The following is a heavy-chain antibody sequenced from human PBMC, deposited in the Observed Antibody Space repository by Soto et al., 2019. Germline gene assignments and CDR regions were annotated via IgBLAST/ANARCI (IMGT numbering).Heavy chain of an antibody. V-gene: IGHV3-30-3*01. CDR2: ISYDGSIE. J-gene: IGHJ4*02. CDR3: AREWSTSGDLDY. Sequence: QVQLVESGGGVVQPGRSLKPSCAASGFTFTSFSMQWVRQAPGKGLEWVAVISYDGSIEYYADSVKGRFTISRDNSKNTLYLQMYSLRTEDTAVYFCAREWSTSGDLDYWGQGTLVTVSS. D-gene: IGHD3-10*01. CDR1: GFTFTSFS.